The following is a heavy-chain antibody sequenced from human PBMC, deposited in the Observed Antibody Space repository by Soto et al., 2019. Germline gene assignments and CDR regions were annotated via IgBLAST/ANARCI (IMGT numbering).Heavy chain of an antibody. Sequence: QVQLQESGPGLMKPSGTLSLTCAVSGGSITSNWWSWVRQPPGKGLEWIAEIFHTGSANYNPSLMGRLTISMDKSRSHLSLTLNSVTAADTGVYYCARHIAVSGTRGFDHWGQGTLVTVSS. J-gene: IGHJ4*02. CDR1: GGSITSNW. D-gene: IGHD2-21*01. V-gene: IGHV4-4*02. CDR3: ARHIAVSGTRGFDH. CDR2: IFHTGSA.